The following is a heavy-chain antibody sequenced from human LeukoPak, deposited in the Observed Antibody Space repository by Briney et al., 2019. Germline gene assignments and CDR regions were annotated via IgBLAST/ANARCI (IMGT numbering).Heavy chain of an antibody. CDR1: GFTFDDYA. CDR3: AKLIGGGYDSFDY. V-gene: IGHV3-9*01. J-gene: IGHJ4*02. Sequence: GGSLRLSCAASGFTFDDYAMHWVRQAPGKGLEWVSGISWNSGSIGYADSVKGRFTISRDNAKNSLYLQMNSLRAEDTALYYCAKLIGGGYDSFDYWGQGTQVTVSS. CDR2: ISWNSGSI. D-gene: IGHD5-12*01.